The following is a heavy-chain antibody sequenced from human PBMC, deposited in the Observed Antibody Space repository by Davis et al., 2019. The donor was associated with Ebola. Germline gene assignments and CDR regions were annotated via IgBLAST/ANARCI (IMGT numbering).Heavy chain of an antibody. CDR1: GFTFSSYW. CDR3: ARPRYFDWLSDLYYYGMDV. J-gene: IGHJ6*02. Sequence: GESLKISCAASGFTFSSYWMNWVRQAPGKGLEWVSSISSSSSYIYYADSVKGRFTISRDNAKNSLYLQMNSLRAEDTAVYYCARPRYFDWLSDLYYYGMDVWGQGTTVTVSS. V-gene: IGHV3-21*01. D-gene: IGHD3-9*01. CDR2: ISSSSSYI.